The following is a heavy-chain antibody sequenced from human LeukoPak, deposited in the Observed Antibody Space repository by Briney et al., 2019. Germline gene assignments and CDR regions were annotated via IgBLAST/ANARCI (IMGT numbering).Heavy chain of an antibody. CDR2: ISSSGSTI. CDR1: GFTFTSYE. CDR3: ARRYCSSTSCTLDY. V-gene: IGHV3-48*03. J-gene: IGHJ4*02. Sequence: PGGSLRLSCAASGFTFTSYEMNWVRQAPGKGLEWVSYISSSGSTIYYADSVKGRFTISRDNAKNSLYLHMNSLRAEDTAVYYCARRYCSSTSCTLDYWGQGTLVTVSS. D-gene: IGHD2-2*01.